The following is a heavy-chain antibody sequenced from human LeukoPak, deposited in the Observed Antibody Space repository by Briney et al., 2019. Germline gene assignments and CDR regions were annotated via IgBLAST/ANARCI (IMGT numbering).Heavy chain of an antibody. Sequence: GGSLRLSCAASGLTFSSYWMSWVRQAPGKGLEWVANIKNDETEKYYVDSVKGRFTISRDNAKSSLYLQMNSLRAEDTAVYYRARLHNSGYSINWGQGTMVTVSS. J-gene: IGHJ3*01. D-gene: IGHD3-22*01. CDR3: ARLHNSGYSIN. V-gene: IGHV3-7*01. CDR2: IKNDETEK. CDR1: GLTFSSYW.